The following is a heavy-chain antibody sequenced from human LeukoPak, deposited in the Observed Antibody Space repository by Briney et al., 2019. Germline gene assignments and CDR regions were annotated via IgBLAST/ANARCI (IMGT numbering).Heavy chain of an antibody. CDR1: GFTFSSYA. Sequence: QTGGSLRLSCAASGFTFSSYAMSWVRQAPGKGLEWVSAISGSDGSTYYADSVKGRFTISRDNSKNTLYLQMNSLRAEDTAVYYCAKDYSSGWLDYFDYWGQGTLVTVSS. J-gene: IGHJ4*02. D-gene: IGHD6-19*01. CDR3: AKDYSSGWLDYFDY. CDR2: ISGSDGST. V-gene: IGHV3-23*01.